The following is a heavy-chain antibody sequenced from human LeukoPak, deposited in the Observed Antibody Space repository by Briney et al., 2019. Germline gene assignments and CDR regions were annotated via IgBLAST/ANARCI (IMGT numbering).Heavy chain of an antibody. CDR1: GGSISSSSYY. CDR2: IYYSGST. J-gene: IGHJ4*02. V-gene: IGHV4-39*01. Sequence: SETLSLTCTVSGGSISSSSYYWGWIRQPPGKGLEWIRSIYYSGSTYYNPSLKSRVTISVDTSKNQFSLKLSSVTAADTAVYYCASRYCSSTSCPFDYWGQGTLVTVSS. CDR3: ASRYCSSTSCPFDY. D-gene: IGHD2-2*01.